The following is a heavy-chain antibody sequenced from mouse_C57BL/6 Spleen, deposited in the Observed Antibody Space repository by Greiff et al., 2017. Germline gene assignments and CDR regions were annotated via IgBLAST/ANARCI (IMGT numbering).Heavy chain of an antibody. D-gene: IGHD5-2*01. CDR1: GFTFSDYG. CDR2: ISSGSSTI. CDR3: AREANSYGDFDV. Sequence: EVNVVESGGGLVKPGGSLKLSCAASGFTFSDYGMHWVRQAPGKGLEWVAYISSGSSTIYYADTVKGRFTFSRDNAKYTRFLQMNSRRSEDAAMYYCAREANSYGDFDVWGTGTTVTVSS. J-gene: IGHJ1*03. V-gene: IGHV5-17*01.